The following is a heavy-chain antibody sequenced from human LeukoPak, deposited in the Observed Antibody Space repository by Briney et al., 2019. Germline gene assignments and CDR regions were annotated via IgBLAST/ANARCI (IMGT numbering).Heavy chain of an antibody. CDR2: INPNSGGT. Sequence: GASVKVSCKASGYTFTGYYMHWVRQAPGQGLEWMGWINPNSGGTNYAQKFQGRVTMTTDTSTSTAYMELRSLRSDDTAVYYCARDSPSVSGPNYYDSSGPAGAFDIWGQGAMVTVSS. D-gene: IGHD3-22*01. CDR3: ARDSPSVSGPNYYDSSGPAGAFDI. V-gene: IGHV1-2*02. CDR1: GYTFTGYY. J-gene: IGHJ3*02.